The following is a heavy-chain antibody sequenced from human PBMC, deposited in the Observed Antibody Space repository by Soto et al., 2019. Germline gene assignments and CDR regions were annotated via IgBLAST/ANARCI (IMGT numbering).Heavy chain of an antibody. CDR2: IYHSGST. Sequence: SETLSLTFAVSGGSISSGGYSWSWIRLPPGKGLEWIGYIYHSGSTYYNPSLKSRVTISVDRSKNQFSLKLSSVTAADTAVYYCARYIVVVTPQWFDPWAQGTLVTVSS. CDR1: GGSISSGGYS. CDR3: ARYIVVVTPQWFDP. V-gene: IGHV4-30-2*01. D-gene: IGHD2-21*02. J-gene: IGHJ5*02.